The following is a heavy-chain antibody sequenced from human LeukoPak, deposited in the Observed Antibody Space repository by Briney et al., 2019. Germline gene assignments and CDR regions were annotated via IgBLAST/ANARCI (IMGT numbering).Heavy chain of an antibody. V-gene: IGHV4-39*01. CDR2: IYYSGST. D-gene: IGHD3-22*01. CDR3: ARQFSWYDSSGPFDY. J-gene: IGHJ4*02. CDR1: GGSISSSSYY. Sequence: PSETLSLTCTVSGGSISSSSYYWGWIRQPPGKGLEWIGSIYYSGSTYYNPSLKSRVTISVDTSKNQFSLKLSSVTAADTAVYYCARQFSWYDSSGPFDYWGQGTLVTVSS.